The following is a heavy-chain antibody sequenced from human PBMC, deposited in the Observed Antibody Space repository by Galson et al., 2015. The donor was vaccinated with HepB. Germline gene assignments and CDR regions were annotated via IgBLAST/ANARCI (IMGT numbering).Heavy chain of an antibody. D-gene: IGHD6-19*01. J-gene: IGHJ4*02. CDR3: ARRPGYSSGWYWGFDY. Sequence: SVKVSCKASGGTFSSYAISWVRQAPGQGLEWMGGIIPIFGTANYAQKFQGRVTITADESTSTAYMELSSLRSEDTAVYYCARRPGYSSGWYWGFDYWGQGTLVTVSS. CDR2: IIPIFGTA. CDR1: GGTFSSYA. V-gene: IGHV1-69*13.